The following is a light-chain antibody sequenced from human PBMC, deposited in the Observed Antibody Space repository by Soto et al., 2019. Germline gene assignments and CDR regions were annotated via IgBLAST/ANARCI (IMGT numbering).Light chain of an antibody. J-gene: IGKJ1*01. CDR1: QSVSSS. V-gene: IGKV1-39*01. Sequence: DIQMTKAPSSLYASVGDRVTITCRASQSVSSSLNWYQQKPGKPPKALIFVASNLQSWVPSRFSGSGSGTDFTLTIRTLQPEDFATYLCQQWFSAPVTFGQGTKVEIK. CDR3: QQWFSAPVT. CDR2: VAS.